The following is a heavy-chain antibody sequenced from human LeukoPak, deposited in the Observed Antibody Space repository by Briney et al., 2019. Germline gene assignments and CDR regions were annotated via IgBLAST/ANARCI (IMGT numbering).Heavy chain of an antibody. CDR3: AKDSAFYYIDV. D-gene: IGHD3-10*01. CDR2: IRYNGNNQ. J-gene: IGHJ6*03. Sequence: WVAFIRYNGNNQYYADSVKGRFTISRDNSKNTLYLQMSSLKGDDTAVYYCAKDSAFYYIDVWGKGTTVIISS. V-gene: IGHV3-30*02.